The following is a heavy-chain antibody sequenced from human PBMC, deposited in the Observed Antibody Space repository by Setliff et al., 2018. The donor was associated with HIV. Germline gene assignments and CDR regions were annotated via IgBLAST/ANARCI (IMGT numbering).Heavy chain of an antibody. Sequence: ASVKVSCKASGYNFNRYGIHWVRQAPGQRPEWMGWINAGNGNTKYSQKFQGRVSITRDTSASKAYLELSSLRAEDTGVYYCATQTGFYNSHWYDYWGQGTRVTVSS. CDR2: INAGNGNT. CDR3: ATQTGFYNSHWYDY. D-gene: IGHD2-8*02. V-gene: IGHV1-3*01. J-gene: IGHJ4*02. CDR1: GYNFNRYG.